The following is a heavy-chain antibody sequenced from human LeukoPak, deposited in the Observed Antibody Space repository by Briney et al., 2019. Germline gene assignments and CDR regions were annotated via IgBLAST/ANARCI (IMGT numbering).Heavy chain of an antibody. D-gene: IGHD3-16*01. J-gene: IGHJ4*02. CDR3: AKDTSLRHYDYVWGSSPAFDY. CDR2: ISGSGGST. CDR1: GFTFSSYV. Sequence: GGSLRLSCAASGFTFSSYVMSWVRQAPGKGLEWVSGISGSGGSTYYADSVKGRFTISRDNSKNTLYLQMNSLGAEDTAVYYCAKDTSLRHYDYVWGSSPAFDYWGQGTLVTVSS. V-gene: IGHV3-23*01.